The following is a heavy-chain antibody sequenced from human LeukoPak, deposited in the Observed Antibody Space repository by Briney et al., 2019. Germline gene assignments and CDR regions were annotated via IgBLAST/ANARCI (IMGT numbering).Heavy chain of an antibody. CDR2: IYYSGST. J-gene: IGHJ4*02. CDR3: ARDCSSTSCQFDY. Sequence: SETLSLTCTVSGGSVSSGSHYWSWIRQPPGKGLEWIGYIYYSGSTNYNPSLKSRVTISVDTSKNQFSLKLSSVTAADTAVYYCARDCSSTSCQFDYWGQGTLVTVSS. D-gene: IGHD2-2*01. CDR1: GGSVSSGSHY. V-gene: IGHV4-61*01.